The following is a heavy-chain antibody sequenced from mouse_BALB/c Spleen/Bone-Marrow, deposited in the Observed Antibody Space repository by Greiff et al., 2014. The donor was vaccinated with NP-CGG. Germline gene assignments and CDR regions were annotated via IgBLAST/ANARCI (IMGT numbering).Heavy chain of an antibody. V-gene: IGHV5-17*02. Sequence: EVHLVESGGGLVQPGGSRKLSCAASGLTFSGFGMHWVRQAPEKGLEWVAYISRGSSTIYYADTVKGRFTISRDNPKNTLFLQMTSLRSEDTAMYYCARSGITTGSYWYFDIWGAGTTVTVSS. CDR1: GLTFSGFG. J-gene: IGHJ1*01. CDR2: ISRGSSTI. CDR3: ARSGITTGSYWYFDI. D-gene: IGHD1-1*01.